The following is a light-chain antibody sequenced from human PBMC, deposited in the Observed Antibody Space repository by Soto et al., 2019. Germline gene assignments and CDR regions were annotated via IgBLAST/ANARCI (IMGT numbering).Light chain of an antibody. CDR1: SSNIGDNS. CDR3: ATWDSALSAGV. Sequence: QSVLTQPPSMSAAPGQMVAISCSGTSSNIGDNSVSWYQHFPGTAPKVLIYDNNRRPSGIPDRFSGSKSGTSATLTIIGLQTRDEADYYCATWDSALSAGVFGGGTQLTVL. V-gene: IGLV1-51*01. CDR2: DNN. J-gene: IGLJ3*02.